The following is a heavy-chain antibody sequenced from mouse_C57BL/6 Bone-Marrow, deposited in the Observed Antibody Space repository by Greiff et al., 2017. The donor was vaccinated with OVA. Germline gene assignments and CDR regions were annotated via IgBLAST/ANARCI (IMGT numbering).Heavy chain of an antibody. J-gene: IGHJ4*01. Sequence: QVQLKESGAELVKPGASVKLSCKASGYTFTSYWMHWVKQRPGQGLEWIGMIHPNSGSTNYNEKFKSKATLTVDKSSSTAYMQLSSLTSEDSAVYYCARSSSSGYWAMDYWGQGTSVTVSS. CDR3: ARSSSSGYWAMDY. D-gene: IGHD3-2*02. CDR1: GYTFTSYW. V-gene: IGHV1-64*01. CDR2: IHPNSGST.